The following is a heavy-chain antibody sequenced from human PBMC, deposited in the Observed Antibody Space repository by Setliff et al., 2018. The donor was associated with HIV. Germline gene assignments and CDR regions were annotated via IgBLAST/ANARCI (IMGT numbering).Heavy chain of an antibody. CDR3: ARGQYCGGGSCYSPSYNWFDP. D-gene: IGHD2-15*01. CDR2: IYTSGST. J-gene: IGHJ5*02. Sequence: NPSETLSLTCTVSDDPINSFYWSWIRQPPGKGLEWIGYIYTSGSTNYNPSLEGRVTMSLDTSKNEFSLKLSSVTAADTAVYYCARGQYCGGGSCYSPSYNWFDPWGQGTLVTVSS. CDR1: DDPINSFY. V-gene: IGHV4-4*09.